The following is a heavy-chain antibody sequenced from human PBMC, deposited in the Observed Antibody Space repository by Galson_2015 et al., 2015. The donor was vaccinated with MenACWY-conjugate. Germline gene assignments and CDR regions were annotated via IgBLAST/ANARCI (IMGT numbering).Heavy chain of an antibody. CDR2: ISSSSSTI. Sequence: SLRLSCAASGFTFSSYSMNWVRQAPGKGLEWVSYISSSSSTIYYADSVKGRFTISRDNAKNSLYLQMNSLRAEDTAVYYCASPPLYDSSGYYGDYWGQGTLVTVSS. V-gene: IGHV3-48*04. J-gene: IGHJ4*02. CDR1: GFTFSSYS. D-gene: IGHD3-22*01. CDR3: ASPPLYDSSGYYGDY.